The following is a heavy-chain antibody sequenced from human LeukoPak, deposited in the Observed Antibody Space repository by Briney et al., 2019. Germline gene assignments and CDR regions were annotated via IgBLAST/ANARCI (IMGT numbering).Heavy chain of an antibody. J-gene: IGHJ4*02. Sequence: PSETLSLTCGVYGGSFSGHYWNWIRQPPGKGLEWIGEVNHSGSTNYNPSLKSRVTISLDTSKNQFSLNLTSVTAADTAVYYCARGGYTSSWLNYWGQGTLVTVSS. CDR1: GGSFSGHY. CDR2: VNHSGST. V-gene: IGHV4-34*01. D-gene: IGHD6-13*01. CDR3: ARGGYTSSWLNY.